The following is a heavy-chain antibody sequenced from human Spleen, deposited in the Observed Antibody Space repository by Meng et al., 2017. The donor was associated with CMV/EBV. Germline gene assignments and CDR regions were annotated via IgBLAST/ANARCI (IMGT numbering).Heavy chain of an antibody. D-gene: IGHD2-15*01. Sequence: NVSCKGSGYSFTSYWIGWVRQMPGKGLEWMGIIYPGDSDTRYSPSFQGQVTISADKSISTAYLQWSSLKASDTAMYYCARHCAVVSGPYYYYGMDVWGQGTTVTVSS. V-gene: IGHV5-51*01. J-gene: IGHJ6*02. CDR3: ARHCAVVSGPYYYYGMDV. CDR2: IYPGDSDT. CDR1: GYSFTSYW.